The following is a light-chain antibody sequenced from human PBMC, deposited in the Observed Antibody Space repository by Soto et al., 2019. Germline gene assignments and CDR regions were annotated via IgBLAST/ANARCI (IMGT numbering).Light chain of an antibody. J-gene: IGKJ5*01. Sequence: DIQMTQSPSSVSASVGDRITITCRASQSLNDYLAWYQQKPGKAPKLLIYDASTLERGVPSRFSGTGSGTEFTLTISSLQPDDFATYYCQQYHRSSITFGQGTRLEIK. CDR3: QQYHRSSIT. CDR2: DAS. CDR1: QSLNDY. V-gene: IGKV1-5*01.